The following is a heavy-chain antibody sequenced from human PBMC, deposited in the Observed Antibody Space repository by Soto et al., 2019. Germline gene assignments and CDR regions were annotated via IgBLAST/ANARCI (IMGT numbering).Heavy chain of an antibody. CDR3: AKTVGRYYYYGMDV. Sequence: EVQLLESGGGLVQPGGSLRLSCAASGFTFSSYAMSWVRQAPGKGLEWVSAISGSGGSTYYADSVKGRFTISRDNSKNTLYQQLNSLIAEDTAVYYCAKTVGRYYYYGMDVWAHGTTVTVSS. V-gene: IGHV3-23*01. CDR2: ISGSGGST. D-gene: IGHD3-16*01. CDR1: GFTFSSYA. J-gene: IGHJ6*02.